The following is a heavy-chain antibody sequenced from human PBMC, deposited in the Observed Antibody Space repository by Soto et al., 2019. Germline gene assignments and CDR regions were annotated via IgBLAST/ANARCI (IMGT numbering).Heavy chain of an antibody. D-gene: IGHD6-19*01. CDR3: AAAMAGKFDS. J-gene: IGHJ4*02. CDR1: GVCMSSSNW. V-gene: IGHV4-4*02. CDR2: IYHSGST. Sequence: QVQLQESGPGLVKPSGTVSLTCVVSGVCMSSSNWWSWVRQSPEKGLEWIGEIYHSGSTNYNPSLKSRVTISVDESRNQFSLNLRYVTVADTAVYYCAAAMAGKFDSWGLGILVTVSS.